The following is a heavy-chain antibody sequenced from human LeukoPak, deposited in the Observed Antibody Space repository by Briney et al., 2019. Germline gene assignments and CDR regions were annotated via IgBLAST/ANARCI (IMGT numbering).Heavy chain of an antibody. CDR3: ASLTTADAFDI. V-gene: IGHV4-38-2*02. J-gene: IGHJ3*02. CDR1: GYSISSGYY. CDR2: IYHSGST. D-gene: IGHD3-22*01. Sequence: SETLCLTCTASGYSISSGYYWGWIRQPPGKGLEWIGSIYHSGSTYYNPSLKSRVTISVDTSKNQFSLKLSSVTAADTAVFYCASLTTADAFDIWGQGTMVTVSS.